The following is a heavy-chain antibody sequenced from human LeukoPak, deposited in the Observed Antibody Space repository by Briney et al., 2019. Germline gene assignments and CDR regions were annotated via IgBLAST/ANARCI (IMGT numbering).Heavy chain of an antibody. D-gene: IGHD3-3*01. CDR3: ARHEPEEWSFDY. CDR1: GGTFSSYA. CDR2: IIPIFGTA. J-gene: IGHJ4*02. Sequence: SVTVSCKASGGTFSSYAISWVRQAPGQGLEGMGGIIPIFGTANYAQKFQGRVTITADESTSTAYMELSSLRSEDTAVYYRARHEPEEWSFDYWGQGTLVTVSS. V-gene: IGHV1-69*13.